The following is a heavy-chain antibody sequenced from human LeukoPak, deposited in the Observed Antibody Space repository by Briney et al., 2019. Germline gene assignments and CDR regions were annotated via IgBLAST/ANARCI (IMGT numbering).Heavy chain of an antibody. CDR1: GYTFTSYY. Sequence: GASVKVSCKASGYTFTSYYMHWVRQAPGQGLEWMGIINPSGGSTSYAQKFQGRVTMTRDTSTSTVYMELSSLRSEDTAVYYCASSDYDSSGYYVGHAFDIWGQGTMVTVSS. CDR3: ASSDYDSSGYYVGHAFDI. V-gene: IGHV1-46*03. D-gene: IGHD3-22*01. CDR2: INPSGGST. J-gene: IGHJ3*02.